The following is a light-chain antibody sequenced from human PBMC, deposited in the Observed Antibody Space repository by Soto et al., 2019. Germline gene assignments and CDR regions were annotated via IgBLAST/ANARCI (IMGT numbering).Light chain of an antibody. CDR3: QQRYSTTWT. CDR1: QDISNY. J-gene: IGKJ1*01. V-gene: IGKV1-39*01. CDR2: AAS. Sequence: DFQLTQSPSSLRASVGGRGTSTCSASQDISNYLNWYQQKRGKXXKXXIYAASSLQSGVPSRFSVNASETDFTITLRSLQPEHGETDAGQQRYSTTWTFGQGTKVEI.